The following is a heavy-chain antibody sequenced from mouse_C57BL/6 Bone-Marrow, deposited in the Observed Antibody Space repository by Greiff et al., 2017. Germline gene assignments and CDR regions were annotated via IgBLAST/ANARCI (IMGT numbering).Heavy chain of an antibody. Sequence: QVQLQQPGAELVMPGASVKLSCKASGYTFTSYWMHWVKQRPGQGLEWIGEIDPSDSYTNYNQKFKGKSTLTVDKSSSTAYMQLSSLTSEDSAVYYCAISFYYYGSSPWFAYWGQGTLVTVSA. V-gene: IGHV1-69*01. CDR3: AISFYYYGSSPWFAY. CDR2: IDPSDSYT. CDR1: GYTFTSYW. J-gene: IGHJ3*01. D-gene: IGHD1-1*01.